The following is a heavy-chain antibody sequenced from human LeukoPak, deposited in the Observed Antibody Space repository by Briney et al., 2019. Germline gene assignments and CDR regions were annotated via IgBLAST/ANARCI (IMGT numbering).Heavy chain of an antibody. CDR1: GFGLDGYT. Sequence: GGSLRLSCAASGFGLDGYTMHWVRQFPGKGLEWVSLINWNGDETYYSDSVKGRFTISRDNSKNTLYLQMNSLRAEDTAIYYCAKTETSWWYPAFDIWGHGTMVTVSS. J-gene: IGHJ3*02. CDR3: AKTETSWWYPAFDI. CDR2: INWNGDET. V-gene: IGHV3-43*01. D-gene: IGHD2-15*01.